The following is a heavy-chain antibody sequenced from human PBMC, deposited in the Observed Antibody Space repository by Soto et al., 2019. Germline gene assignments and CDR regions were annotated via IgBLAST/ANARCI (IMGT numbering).Heavy chain of an antibody. V-gene: IGHV4-34*01. CDR2: VNHSGTT. Sequence: QVQLQQWGAGLLKPSETLSLTCAVYGDSFNGYYWNWIRQPPGKGLEWIGEVNHSGTTNYNPSLKSRVTISVDTPKHQFSLKLSSVTTADTAVYFCARGGGNAYLPAYWGQGTLVTVSS. CDR1: GDSFNGYY. CDR3: ARGGGNAYLPAY. J-gene: IGHJ4*02. D-gene: IGHD1-1*01.